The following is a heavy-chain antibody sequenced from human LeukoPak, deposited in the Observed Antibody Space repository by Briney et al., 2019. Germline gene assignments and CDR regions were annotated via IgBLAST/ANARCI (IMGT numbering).Heavy chain of an antibody. CDR1: GFTFSSYA. V-gene: IGHV3-30-3*01. CDR3: ARETFGSSRPSDY. CDR2: ISYDGSNK. J-gene: IGHJ4*02. Sequence: PGGSLRLSCAASGFTFSSYAMHWVRQAPGKGLEWVAVISYDGSNKYYADSVKGRFTISRDNSKNTLYLQMNSLRAEDTAVYWCARETFGSSRPSDYWGQGTLVTVSS. D-gene: IGHD6-13*01.